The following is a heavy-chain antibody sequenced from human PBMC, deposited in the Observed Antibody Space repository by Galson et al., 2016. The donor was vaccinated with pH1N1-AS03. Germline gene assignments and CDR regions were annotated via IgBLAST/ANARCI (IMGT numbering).Heavy chain of an antibody. Sequence: SLRLSCAAFGFTFRIHEMNWVRQAPGKGLEWVAYISDSGGARYHADSVKGRFTVSRDNSKNTLYLQMNGLRAEDTAIYYCANPRASGTTMVTRLDHWGQGILVTVSS. CDR3: ANPRASGTTMVTRLDH. CDR2: ISDSGGAR. CDR1: GFTFRIHE. V-gene: IGHV3-48*03. D-gene: IGHD5-18*01. J-gene: IGHJ4*02.